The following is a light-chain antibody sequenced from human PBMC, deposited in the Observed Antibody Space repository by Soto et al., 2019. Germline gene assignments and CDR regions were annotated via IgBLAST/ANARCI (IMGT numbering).Light chain of an antibody. V-gene: IGKV3-11*01. CDR1: QSVSSY. J-gene: IGKJ1*01. CDR3: QQRSNWPWT. CDR2: DAS. Sequence: EHVLTHSPATLSLSPGERATLSCRASQSVSSYLAWYQQKPGQAPRLLIYDASNRATGIPARFSGSGSGTDFTLTISSLEPEDFAVYYCQQRSNWPWTFGQGTKV.